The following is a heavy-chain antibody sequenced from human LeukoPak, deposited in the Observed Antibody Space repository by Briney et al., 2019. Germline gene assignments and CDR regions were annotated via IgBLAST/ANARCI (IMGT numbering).Heavy chain of an antibody. Sequence: SETLSLTCAVYGGSFSGYYWSWIRQPPGKGLEWIGEINHSGSTNYNPSLKSRVTISVDTSKNQFSLRLSSVTAADTAMYYCTRLPPEVSSGWQNWFDPWGQGTLVTVSS. J-gene: IGHJ5*02. CDR3: TRLPPEVSSGWQNWFDP. CDR2: INHSGST. V-gene: IGHV4-34*01. CDR1: GGSFSGYY. D-gene: IGHD6-19*01.